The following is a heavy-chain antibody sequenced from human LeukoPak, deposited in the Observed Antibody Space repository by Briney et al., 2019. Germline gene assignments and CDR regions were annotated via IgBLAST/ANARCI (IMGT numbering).Heavy chain of an antibody. Sequence: PWETLSLTCAVYGVSFSGYYWSWIRQPPGKGLEWIGEINHSGSTNYNPSLKTRPTISVDKSNNQFSLKLSSVTAADTAVYYCERGLDDYIWGSYRYPRPIPFDYWGKGTLVTVSS. CDR1: GVSFSGYY. CDR2: INHSGST. J-gene: IGHJ4*02. V-gene: IGHV4-34*01. CDR3: ERGLDDYIWGSYRYPRPIPFDY. D-gene: IGHD3-16*02.